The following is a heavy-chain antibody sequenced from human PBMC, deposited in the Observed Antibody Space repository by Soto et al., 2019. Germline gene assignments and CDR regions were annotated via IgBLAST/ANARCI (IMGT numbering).Heavy chain of an antibody. J-gene: IGHJ6*02. D-gene: IGHD6-13*01. V-gene: IGHV4-61*01. CDR1: GGSVSSGSYY. Sequence: PSETLSLTCTVSGGSVSSGSYYWSWIRQPPGKGLEWIGYIYYSGSTNYNPSLKSRVTISVDTSKNQFSLKLSSVTAADTAVYYCAREHLEQQLDDSYYYYGMDVWGQGTTVTVSS. CDR3: AREHLEQQLDDSYYYYGMDV. CDR2: IYYSGST.